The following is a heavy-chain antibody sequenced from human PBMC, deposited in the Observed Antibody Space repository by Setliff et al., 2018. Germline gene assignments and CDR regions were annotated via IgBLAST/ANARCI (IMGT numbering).Heavy chain of an antibody. J-gene: IGHJ4*02. CDR1: GFSFKSYS. Sequence: QAGGSLRLSCAASGFSFKSYSMNWVRQAPGKGLEWISYISSSGGTIHYADSVKGRFTISRDSANHSLFLQMNSLRGEDTGIYYCVRDSGYDLGVGRFDYWGQGTPVTVS. CDR3: VRDSGYDLGVGRFDY. V-gene: IGHV3-48*01. CDR2: ISSSGGTI. D-gene: IGHD5-12*01.